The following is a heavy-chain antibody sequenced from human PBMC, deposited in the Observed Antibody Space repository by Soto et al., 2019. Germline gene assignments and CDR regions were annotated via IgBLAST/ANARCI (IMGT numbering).Heavy chain of an antibody. CDR1: GGTFSTYA. CDR2: IIPMFGTA. D-gene: IGHD3-3*01. V-gene: IGHV1-69*06. J-gene: IGHJ6*02. Sequence: QVQLVQSGAEMKKPGSSVRVSCKASGGTFSTYAISWVRQAPGQGLEWMGGIIPMFGTANYAQKFHGRVTITADKSTSTAYVELSSLRSEDTAVYSCALGLTIFAVAPGVYRYNMYVWGQGTTVTVSS. CDR3: ALGLTIFAVAPGVYRYNMYV.